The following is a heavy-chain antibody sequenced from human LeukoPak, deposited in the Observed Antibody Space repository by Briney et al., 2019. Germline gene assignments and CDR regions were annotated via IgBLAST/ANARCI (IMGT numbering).Heavy chain of an antibody. CDR2: ISSSGSTM. V-gene: IGHV3-48*03. CDR1: GFTFSSYE. Sequence: PGGSLRLSCAASGFTFSSYEMNWVRQAPGKGLEWVSYISSSGSTMYYADSVKGRFTISRDNAKNSLYLQMNSLRAEDTAVYYSKSGSCSGGTCPNWFDPWGQGTLVTVSS. J-gene: IGHJ5*02. CDR3: KSGSCSGGTCPNWFDP. D-gene: IGHD2-15*01.